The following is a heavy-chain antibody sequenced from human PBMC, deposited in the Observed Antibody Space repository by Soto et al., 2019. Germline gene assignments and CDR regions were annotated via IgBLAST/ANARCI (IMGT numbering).Heavy chain of an antibody. CDR3: TRAKSNEPHDY. V-gene: IGHV1-46*02. Sequence: QVQLVQSGAEVKKPGASVIVSCKASGYSFNASYIHWVRQDPGQGREWVGMISPSVGSTTYAQKLQGRVTMIRDTSTSTVYMELSSLKSEDTAVYYCTRAKSNEPHDYWGQGTLVTVSS. CDR1: GYSFNASY. CDR2: ISPSVGST. J-gene: IGHJ4*02. D-gene: IGHD2-8*01.